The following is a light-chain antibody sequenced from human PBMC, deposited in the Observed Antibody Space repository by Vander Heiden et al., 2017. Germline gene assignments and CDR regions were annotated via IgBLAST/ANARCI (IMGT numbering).Light chain of an antibody. J-gene: IGLJ1*01. Sequence: QSALTQPASVSGSPGQSITISCTGTSSDVGNYNLVSWYQQHPGKAPKLMIYDVSKRPSGVSNRFSGSKSGNTASLTISGLQAEDEADYYCCSYAGSSSYVIGTGTKVTVL. CDR1: SSDVGNYNL. CDR3: CSYAGSSSYV. CDR2: DVS. V-gene: IGLV2-23*02.